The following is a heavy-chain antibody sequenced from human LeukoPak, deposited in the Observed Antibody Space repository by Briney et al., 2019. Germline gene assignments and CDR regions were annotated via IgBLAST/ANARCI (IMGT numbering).Heavy chain of an antibody. J-gene: IGHJ4*02. V-gene: IGHV1-8*01. CDR1: GYTFTSYD. Sequence: ASVTVSCTASGYTFTSYDINWVRLAPGPGLGWTWWRNPNSGNTGYAQKFQGRVTMTRNTSISTAYMELSSLRSEDTAVYYCAIFPSTYYYDISGSVDYWRQGTLVTVSS. CDR3: AIFPSTYYYDISGSVDY. CDR2: RNPNSGNT. D-gene: IGHD3-22*01.